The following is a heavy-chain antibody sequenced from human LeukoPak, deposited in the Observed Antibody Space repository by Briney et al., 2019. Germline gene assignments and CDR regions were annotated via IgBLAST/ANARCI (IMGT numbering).Heavy chain of an antibody. CDR3: ARGGIRYCSGGSCYYYYYYMDV. CDR1: GFTFTSYG. Sequence: ASVKVSCKASGFTFTSYGISWVRQAPGQGLEWMEWISAYNGNTNYAQKLQGRVTMTTDTSTSRAYMEVRSLRSDDTAVYYCARGGIRYCSGGSCYYYYYYMDVWGKGTTVTVSS. J-gene: IGHJ6*03. V-gene: IGHV1-18*01. CDR2: ISAYNGNT. D-gene: IGHD2-15*01.